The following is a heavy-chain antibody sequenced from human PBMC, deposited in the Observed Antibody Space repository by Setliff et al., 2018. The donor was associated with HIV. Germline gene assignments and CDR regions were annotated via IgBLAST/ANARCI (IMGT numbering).Heavy chain of an antibody. CDR1: GFTFSPYA. J-gene: IGHJ4*02. D-gene: IGHD1-1*01. V-gene: IGHV3-33*01. CDR3: ARVTTGTTAGDY. Sequence: PGGSLRLSCATSGFTFSPYAIHWVRQAPGMGLEWVAMIWADEITKFYADSVKGRFTISRDNAQNSLFLQMHSLRAEDTAAYYCARVTTGTTAGDYWGQGTLVTVSS. CDR2: IWADEITK.